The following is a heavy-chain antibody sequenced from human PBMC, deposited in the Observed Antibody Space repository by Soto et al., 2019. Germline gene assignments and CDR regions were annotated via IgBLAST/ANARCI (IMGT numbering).Heavy chain of an antibody. Sequence: PSETLSLTCTVSGGSISSSSYYWGWIRQPPGKGLEWIGSIYYSGSTYYNPSLKSRVTISVDTSKNQFSLKLSSVTAADTAVYYCARGDYDILTGYPFDYWGQGTLVTVSS. D-gene: IGHD3-9*01. J-gene: IGHJ4*02. CDR3: ARGDYDILTGYPFDY. V-gene: IGHV4-39*01. CDR2: IYYSGST. CDR1: GGSISSSSYY.